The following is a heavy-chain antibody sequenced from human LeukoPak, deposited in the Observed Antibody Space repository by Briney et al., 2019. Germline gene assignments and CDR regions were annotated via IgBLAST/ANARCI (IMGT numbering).Heavy chain of an antibody. CDR1: GFTFSSYW. Sequence: GGSLRLSCAASGFTFSSYWMSWVRQAPGKGLEWVANIKQDGSEKYYVDSVKGRFTISRDNAKNSLYLQMNSLRAEGTAVYYCARKDDILTGYYFFDYWGQGTLVTVSS. D-gene: IGHD3-9*01. CDR2: IKQDGSEK. J-gene: IGHJ4*02. V-gene: IGHV3-7*01. CDR3: ARKDDILTGYYFFDY.